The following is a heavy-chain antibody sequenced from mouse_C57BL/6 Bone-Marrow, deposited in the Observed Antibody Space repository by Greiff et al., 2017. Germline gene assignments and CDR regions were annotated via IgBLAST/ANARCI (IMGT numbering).Heavy chain of an antibody. Sequence: EVQLQESGAELVRPGASVKLSCTASGFNIKDDYMHWVKQRPEQGLEWIGWIDPENGDTEYASKFQGKATITADTSSNTAYLQLSSLTSEDTAVYYCTVYDGYYEAYWGQGTPVTVSA. V-gene: IGHV14-4*01. CDR2: IDPENGDT. D-gene: IGHD2-3*01. CDR1: GFNIKDDY. J-gene: IGHJ3*01. CDR3: TVYDGYYEAY.